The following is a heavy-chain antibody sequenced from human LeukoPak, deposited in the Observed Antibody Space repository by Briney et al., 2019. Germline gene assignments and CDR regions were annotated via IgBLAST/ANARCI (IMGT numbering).Heavy chain of an antibody. CDR1: GYRFNVNY. D-gene: IGHD6-19*01. V-gene: IGHV1-2*02. CDR3: VRAAVPGPYLFEK. Sequence: ASVKVSCKASGYRFNVNYIHWVRQAPGQGLEWMGWMNPNTGGTNFAQNFQGRVTMTRDTSINTAYMELSRLTSDDTAVYYCVRAAVPGPYLFEKWGQGTLVAVSS. J-gene: IGHJ1*01. CDR2: MNPNTGGT.